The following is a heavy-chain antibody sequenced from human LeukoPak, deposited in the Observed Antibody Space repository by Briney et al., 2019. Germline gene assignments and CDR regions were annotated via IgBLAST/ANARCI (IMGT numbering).Heavy chain of an antibody. Sequence: ASVKVSCKASGDTFTGYYMHWVRQAPGQGLEWRGWINPNSGGTNYAQKFQGRVTMTRDTSISTAYMELSRLRSDDTAVYYCARSSTVTTQAYYFDYWGQGTLVTVSS. D-gene: IGHD4-17*01. CDR3: ARSSTVTTQAYYFDY. CDR2: INPNSGGT. J-gene: IGHJ4*02. V-gene: IGHV1-2*02. CDR1: GDTFTGYY.